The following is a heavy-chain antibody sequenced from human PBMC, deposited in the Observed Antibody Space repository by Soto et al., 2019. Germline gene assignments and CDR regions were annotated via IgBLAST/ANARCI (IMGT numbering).Heavy chain of an antibody. D-gene: IGHD6-13*01. Sequence: RSQALSLTCVISGDSVSSNSAAWNWIRQSPSRGLEWLGRTYYRSKWYNDYAVSVKSRITINPDTSKNQFSLQLNSVTPEDTAVYYCARRPSVYSRDNWFDPWGQGTLVTVSS. CDR2: TYYRSKWYN. CDR1: GDSVSSNSAA. J-gene: IGHJ5*02. CDR3: ARRPSVYSRDNWFDP. V-gene: IGHV6-1*01.